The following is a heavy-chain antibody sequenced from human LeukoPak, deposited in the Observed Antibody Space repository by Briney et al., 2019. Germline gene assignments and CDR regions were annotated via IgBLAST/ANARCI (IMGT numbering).Heavy chain of an antibody. D-gene: IGHD3-10*01. Sequence: SETLSLTCAVYGGSFGGYYWSWIRQPPGKGLEWIGEINHSGSTNYNPSLKSRVTISVDTSKNQFSLKLSSVTAADTAVYYCARSGSGSLNWFDPWGQGTLVTVSS. CDR3: ARSGSGSLNWFDP. V-gene: IGHV4-34*01. CDR2: INHSGST. CDR1: GGSFGGYY. J-gene: IGHJ5*02.